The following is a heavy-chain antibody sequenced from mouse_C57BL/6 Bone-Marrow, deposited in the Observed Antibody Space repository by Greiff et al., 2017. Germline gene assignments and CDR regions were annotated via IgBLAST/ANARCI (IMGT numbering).Heavy chain of an antibody. CDR3: AKGGYYGSRWYFDV. V-gene: IGHV2-5*01. Sequence: VQRVESGPGLVQPSQSLSITCTVSGFSLTSYGVHWVRQSPGKGLEWLGVIWRGGSTDYNAAFMSRLSITKDNSKSQVFFKMNSLQADDTAIYYCAKGGYYGSRWYFDVWGTGTTVTVSS. CDR2: IWRGGST. J-gene: IGHJ1*03. CDR1: GFSLTSYG. D-gene: IGHD1-1*01.